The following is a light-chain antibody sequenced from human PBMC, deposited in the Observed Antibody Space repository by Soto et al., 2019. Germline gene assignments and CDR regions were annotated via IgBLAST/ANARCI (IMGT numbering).Light chain of an antibody. Sequence: DIQMTQSPSSLSASVGDRVTITCRASQSISSYLNWYQQKPGKAPKLLIYAASSLQSGVPSRFSGSGSGTAVTIAISCLPTEDVATYYWQQSYSTPPWTFGQGTKVEIK. J-gene: IGKJ1*01. CDR3: QQSYSTPPWT. CDR1: QSISSY. V-gene: IGKV1-39*01. CDR2: AAS.